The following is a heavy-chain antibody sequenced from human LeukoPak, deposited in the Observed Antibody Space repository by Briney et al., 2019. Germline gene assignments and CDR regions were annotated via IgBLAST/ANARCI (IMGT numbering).Heavy chain of an antibody. V-gene: IGHV3-7*03. CDR1: GFTFYHYE. D-gene: IGHD6-19*01. CDR3: ARGQWLGHC. J-gene: IGHJ4*02. Sequence: PGGSLRLSCAASGFTFYHYEMTWVRQAPGKGLEWVANIKQDGSERNYVDSVKGRFTISRDNAKNSLYLQMNSLRVEDTAVYYCARGQWLGHCWGQGTLVTVSS. CDR2: IKQDGSER.